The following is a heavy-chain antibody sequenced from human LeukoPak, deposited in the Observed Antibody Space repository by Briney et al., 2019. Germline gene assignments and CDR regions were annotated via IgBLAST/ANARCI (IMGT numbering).Heavy chain of an antibody. Sequence: EASVKVSCTASGGTFSSYAISWVRQAPGQGLEWMGGIIPICGTANYAQKFQGRVTITADESTSTAYMELSSLRSEDTAVYYCARGEGAGFDYWGQGTLVTVSS. V-gene: IGHV1-69*13. CDR1: GGTFSSYA. CDR3: ARGEGAGFDY. J-gene: IGHJ4*02. D-gene: IGHD6-13*01. CDR2: IIPICGTA.